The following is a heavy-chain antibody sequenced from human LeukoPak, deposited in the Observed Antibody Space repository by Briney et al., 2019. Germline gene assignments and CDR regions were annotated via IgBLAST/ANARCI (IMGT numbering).Heavy chain of an antibody. D-gene: IGHD3-22*01. CDR1: GGSISSSSYY. CDR2: IYYSGST. CDR3: ANTKSSFGITMIVVGRTFDY. V-gene: IGHV4-39*01. J-gene: IGHJ4*02. Sequence: SETLSLTCTVSGGSISSSSYYWGWIRQPPGKGLEWIGSIYYSGSTCYNPSLKSRVTISVDTSKNQFSLKLSSVTAADTAVYYCANTKSSFGITMIVVGRTFDYWGQGTLVTVSS.